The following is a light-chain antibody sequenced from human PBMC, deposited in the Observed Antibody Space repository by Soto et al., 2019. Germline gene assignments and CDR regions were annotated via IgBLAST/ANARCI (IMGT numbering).Light chain of an antibody. V-gene: IGKV3-15*01. J-gene: IGKJ4*01. Sequence: EIVMTQSPSTLYVSPGERATLSCRASQSVSSNLAWYQQKPGQAPRLLIYGASTRATGIPARFSGSGSGTDFTLTISSLQSEDFAVYYCQQYNIWLTFGGGTKVEIK. CDR1: QSVSSN. CDR3: QQYNIWLT. CDR2: GAS.